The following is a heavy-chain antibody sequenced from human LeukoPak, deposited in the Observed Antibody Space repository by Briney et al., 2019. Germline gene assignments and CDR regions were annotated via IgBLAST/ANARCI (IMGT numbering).Heavy chain of an antibody. Sequence: GGSLRRYCAASGFTFSTNWMIWLRQAPENGLEWVANIKEDGSATYYVGSVKGRFTISRDNAKNSLYLQMNSLRAEDTAIYYCARGGTRSPIDWGPGTLVTVSS. D-gene: IGHD2/OR15-2a*01. J-gene: IGHJ4*02. CDR2: IKEDGSAT. CDR1: GFTFSTNW. CDR3: ARGGTRSPID. V-gene: IGHV3-7*01.